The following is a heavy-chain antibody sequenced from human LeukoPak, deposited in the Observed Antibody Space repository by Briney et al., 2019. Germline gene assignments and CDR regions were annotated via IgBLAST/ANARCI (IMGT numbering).Heavy chain of an antibody. CDR3: ARFMNDSSGYNWFDP. CDR1: GGSITSYS. D-gene: IGHD3-22*01. CDR2: LSYSGST. J-gene: IGHJ5*02. V-gene: IGHV4-59*01. Sequence: SSETLSLTCTVSGGSITSYSWSWIRQPPGKGLEWIGYLSYSGSTNYNPSLRSRVTMSLDTSKSQFSLKLTSVTAADTAVYYCARFMNDSSGYNWFDPWGQGTLVTVSS.